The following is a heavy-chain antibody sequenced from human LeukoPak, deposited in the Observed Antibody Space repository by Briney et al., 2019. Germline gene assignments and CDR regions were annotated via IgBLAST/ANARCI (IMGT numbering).Heavy chain of an antibody. CDR1: GGSI. D-gene: IGHD3-16*01. V-gene: IGHV4-38-2*02. CDR3: AGVDSYPYFVYYFDN. Sequence: SETLSLTCTVSGGSIWGWIRQPPGKGLEWIGTFQYTGVTYYNPSLKSRVTISIDASKTHFSLKLSSVTAPDTAVYYCAGVDSYPYFVYYFDNWDQGTPVTVSS. J-gene: IGHJ4*02. CDR2: FQYTGVT.